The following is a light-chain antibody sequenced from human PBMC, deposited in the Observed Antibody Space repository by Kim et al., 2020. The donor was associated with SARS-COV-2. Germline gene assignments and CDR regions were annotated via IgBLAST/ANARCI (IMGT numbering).Light chain of an antibody. CDR2: EDS. CDR1: KLGDDY. Sequence: SYELTQPPSVSVSPGQTASITCAGHKLGDDYASWYQQKTGQSPVLVIYEDSKRPSGIPERFSGSNSGNTATLTISGTQAMDEADYYCQAWDSSTRVVFGGGTKVTVL. CDR3: QAWDSSTRVV. V-gene: IGLV3-1*01. J-gene: IGLJ2*01.